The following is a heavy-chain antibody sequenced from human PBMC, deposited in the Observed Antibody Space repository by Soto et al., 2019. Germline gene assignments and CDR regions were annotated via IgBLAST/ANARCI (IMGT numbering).Heavy chain of an antibody. CDR3: ATHKVSGYYYYGMDV. V-gene: IGHV5-10-1*01. J-gene: IGHJ6*02. CDR2: IDPSDSYT. CDR1: GDSFTSYW. Sequence: PXESLTISCKGSGDSFTSYWISLVRQMPGKGLEWMGRIDPSDSYTNYSPSFQGHVTISADKSISTAYLQWSSLKASDTAMYYCATHKVSGYYYYGMDVWGQGTTVTVSS.